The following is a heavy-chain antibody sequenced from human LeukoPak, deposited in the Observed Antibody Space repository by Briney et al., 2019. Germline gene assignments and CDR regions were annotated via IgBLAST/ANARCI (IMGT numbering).Heavy chain of an antibody. Sequence: QAGGSLRLSCAASGFTFSSYGMSWVRQAPGKGLEWVSGISGSGGRTDYADSVKGRFTISRDNSKNTLYLHMNSLRAEDTAVYYCAKGLTWFGESPGGFDYWGQGTLFTVSS. V-gene: IGHV3-23*01. D-gene: IGHD3-10*01. CDR3: AKGLTWFGESPGGFDY. CDR2: ISGSGGRT. CDR1: GFTFSSYG. J-gene: IGHJ4*02.